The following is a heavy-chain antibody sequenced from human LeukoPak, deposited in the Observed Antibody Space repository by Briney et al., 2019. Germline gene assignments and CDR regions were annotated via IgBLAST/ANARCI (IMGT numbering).Heavy chain of an antibody. J-gene: IGHJ4*02. CDR3: ARVVDHDYHDYYADH. CDR1: GYTFTSCG. V-gene: IGHV1-18*01. D-gene: IGHD4-17*01. Sequence: ASVKVSCKASGYTFTSCGISWVRQAPGQGLEWMGWISAYNGNTNYAQKLQGRVTMTTDTSTSTAYMELRSLRSDDTAVYYCARVVDHDYHDYYADHWGQGTLVTVSS. CDR2: ISAYNGNT.